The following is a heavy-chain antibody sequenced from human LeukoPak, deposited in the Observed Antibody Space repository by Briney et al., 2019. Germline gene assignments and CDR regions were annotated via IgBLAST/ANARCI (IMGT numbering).Heavy chain of an antibody. J-gene: IGHJ4*02. V-gene: IGHV3-23*01. Sequence: PGGSLRLSCAASGFTFSTSAMSWVRQAPGKGLEWVSAISGSAGSTYYADSVKGRFTISRDNSKNTLYLQMNSLRAEDTAVYYCAINAAALDSWGQGTLVIVSS. CDR1: GFTFSTSA. D-gene: IGHD2-15*01. CDR2: ISGSAGST. CDR3: AINAAALDS.